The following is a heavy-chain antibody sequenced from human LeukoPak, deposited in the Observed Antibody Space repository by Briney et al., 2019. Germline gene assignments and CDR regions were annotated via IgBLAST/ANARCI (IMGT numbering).Heavy chain of an antibody. CDR3: ASRKVDYYYGMDV. CDR2: IYHSGST. D-gene: IGHD2-15*01. Sequence: SETLSLTCAVSGYSISSGYYWGWIRQPPGKGLEWIGSIYHSGSTYYNPSLKSRVTISVDTSKNQFSLKLSSVTAADTAVYYCASRKVDYYYGMDVWGKGTTVTVSS. CDR1: GYSISSGYY. V-gene: IGHV4-38-2*01. J-gene: IGHJ6*04.